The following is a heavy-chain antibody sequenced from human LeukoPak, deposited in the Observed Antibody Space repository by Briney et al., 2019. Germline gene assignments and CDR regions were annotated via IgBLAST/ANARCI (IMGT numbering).Heavy chain of an antibody. D-gene: IGHD1-14*01. V-gene: IGHV3-48*03. J-gene: IGHJ4*02. CDR1: GFTFSSFE. CDR2: ISDSGTTK. CDR3: VVAITY. Sequence: PGGSLRLSCVASGFTFSSFEMNWVRQPPGKGLESISYISDSGTTKYYADSVKGRFTISRDNAKNSLYLQMNSLRAEDTAVYYCVVAITYWGRGTQVTVSS.